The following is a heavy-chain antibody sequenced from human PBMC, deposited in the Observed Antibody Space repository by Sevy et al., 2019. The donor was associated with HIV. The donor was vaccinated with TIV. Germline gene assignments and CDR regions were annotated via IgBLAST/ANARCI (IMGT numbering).Heavy chain of an antibody. CDR3: ATRSGEVGATPPYFDY. J-gene: IGHJ4*02. D-gene: IGHD1-26*01. Sequence: GGSLRLSCAAPGFTFSDYYMSWIRQAPGKGLEWVSYISSSGSTIYYADSVKGRFTISRDNAKNSLYLQMNSLRAEDTAVYYCATRSGEVGATPPYFDYWGQGTLVTVSS. CDR2: ISSSGSTI. V-gene: IGHV3-11*01. CDR1: GFTFSDYY.